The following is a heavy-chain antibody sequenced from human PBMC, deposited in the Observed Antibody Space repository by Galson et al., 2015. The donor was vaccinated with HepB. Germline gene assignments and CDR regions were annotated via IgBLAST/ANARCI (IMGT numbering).Heavy chain of an antibody. CDR2: IWYDGSNK. J-gene: IGHJ4*02. CDR3: ARGRAADPIDY. Sequence: SLRLSCAASGFTFSSYGMHWVRQAPGKGLEWVAVIWYDGSNKYYADSVKGRFTISRDNSKNTLYLQMNSLRAEDTAVYYCARGRAADPIDYWGQGTLVTVSS. CDR1: GFTFSSYG. D-gene: IGHD6-25*01. V-gene: IGHV3-33*08.